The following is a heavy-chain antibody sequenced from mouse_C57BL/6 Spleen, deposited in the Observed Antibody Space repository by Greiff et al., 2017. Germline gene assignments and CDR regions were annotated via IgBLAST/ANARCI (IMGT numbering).Heavy chain of an antibody. Sequence: VQLQQPGAELVKPGASVKLSCKASGYTFTSYWMHWVKQRPGQGLEWIGMIHPNSGSTNYNEKFKSKATLTVDKSSSTAYMQLSSLTAEDSAVYYCASDYGDNAMDYWGQGTSVTVSS. D-gene: IGHD2-13*01. CDR3: ASDYGDNAMDY. V-gene: IGHV1-64*01. CDR2: IHPNSGST. CDR1: GYTFTSYW. J-gene: IGHJ4*01.